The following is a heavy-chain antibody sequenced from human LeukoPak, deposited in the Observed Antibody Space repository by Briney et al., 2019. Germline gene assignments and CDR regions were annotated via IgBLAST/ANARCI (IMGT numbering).Heavy chain of an antibody. J-gene: IGHJ4*02. Sequence: GGSLRLSCAASGFTFDDYAMHWVRQTPGKGLEWVSGITWNSGSIGYADSVKGRFTISRDNAKKSLYLQMNSLRPEDTALYYCAKGRQQLVLYHPDYRGQGTLVTVSS. D-gene: IGHD6-13*01. CDR1: GFTFDDYA. CDR2: ITWNSGSI. V-gene: IGHV3-9*01. CDR3: AKGRQQLVLYHPDY.